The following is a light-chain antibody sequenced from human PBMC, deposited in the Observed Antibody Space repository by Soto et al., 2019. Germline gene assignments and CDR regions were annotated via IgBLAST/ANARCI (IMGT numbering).Light chain of an antibody. Sequence: EIVLTQSPGILSLSPGATATLSCRASQSVSRNYLAWFQQKPGQAPRLLIHGASSRAAGTPDRFSGSWSGTDFTLTISRLEPEDFAVYYCHHYGDSPIYTFGPGTKVDFK. CDR3: HHYGDSPIYT. CDR2: GAS. V-gene: IGKV3-20*01. CDR1: QSVSRNY. J-gene: IGKJ3*01.